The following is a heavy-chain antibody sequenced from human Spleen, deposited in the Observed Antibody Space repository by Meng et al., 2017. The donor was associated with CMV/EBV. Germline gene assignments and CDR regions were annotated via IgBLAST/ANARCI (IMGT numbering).Heavy chain of an antibody. D-gene: IGHD6-13*01. CDR3: ARAGDGSWYADHFQH. J-gene: IGHJ1*01. Sequence: SVKVSCKASGGTFSSYAISWVRQAPGQGLEWMGGIIPIFGTANYAQKFQGRVAITTDESTSTAYMELSSLRSEDTAVYYCARAGDGSWYADHFQHWGQGTLVTVSS. CDR2: IIPIFGTA. CDR1: GGTFSSYA. V-gene: IGHV1-69*05.